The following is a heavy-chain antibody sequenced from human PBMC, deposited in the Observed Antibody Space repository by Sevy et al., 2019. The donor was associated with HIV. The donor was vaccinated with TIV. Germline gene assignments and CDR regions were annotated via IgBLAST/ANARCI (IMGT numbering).Heavy chain of an antibody. V-gene: IGHV3-74*01. Sequence: GGSLRLSCAASGFTSNNFWLHWVRQAPGKGLVWVSRINSDGESTGYADFVKGRFTISRDNAKNTAYLQMNSLRADDTAMYDCARGTRGVVDSWGQGTLVTVSS. J-gene: IGHJ4*02. CDR2: INSDGEST. CDR1: GFTSNNFW. CDR3: ARGTRGVVDS. D-gene: IGHD3-10*01.